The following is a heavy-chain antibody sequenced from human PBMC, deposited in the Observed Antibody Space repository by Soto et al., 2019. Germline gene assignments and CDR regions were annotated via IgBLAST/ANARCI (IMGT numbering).Heavy chain of an antibody. CDR1: GYSISSGYY. CDR2: IYHSGST. Sequence: QVQLQESGPGLVKPSETLSLTCAVSGYSISSGYYWGWIRQPPGKGLEWIGSIYHSGSTYYNPSLKSRVTISVDTSKNQFSLKLSSVTAADTAVYYCARVRTGTTFDYWGQGTLVTVSS. V-gene: IGHV4-38-2*01. D-gene: IGHD1-7*01. CDR3: ARVRTGTTFDY. J-gene: IGHJ4*02.